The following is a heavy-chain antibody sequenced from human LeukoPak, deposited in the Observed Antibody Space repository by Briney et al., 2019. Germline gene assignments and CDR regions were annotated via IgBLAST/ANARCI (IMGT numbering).Heavy chain of an antibody. CDR2: IYYSGST. CDR3: ARDRGPGATPTY. CDR1: GGSISSYC. Sequence: SETLSLTCTVSGGSISSYCWSWIRQPPGKGLEWIGYIYYSGSTNYNPSLKSRVTISVDTSKNQFSLKLSSVTAADTAVYYCARDRGPGATPTYWGQGTLVTVSS. V-gene: IGHV4-59*12. D-gene: IGHD1-26*01. J-gene: IGHJ4*02.